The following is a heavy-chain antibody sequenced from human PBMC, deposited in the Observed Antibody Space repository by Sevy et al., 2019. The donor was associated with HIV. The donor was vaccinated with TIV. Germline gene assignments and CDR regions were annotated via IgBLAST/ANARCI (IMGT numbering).Heavy chain of an antibody. Sequence: GGSLRLSCTASGFTFSSAWMSWVRQAPGKGLEWVGRIKSEFDGGAIDYAAPVKGRFTISREDSKNTVYLQMNSLKTEDTAVYYCITDPAYRGYDEGVINYYCYGMDVWGQGTTVTVSS. J-gene: IGHJ6*02. CDR3: ITDPAYRGYDEGVINYYCYGMDV. D-gene: IGHD5-12*01. CDR1: GFTFSSAW. V-gene: IGHV3-15*01. CDR2: IKSEFDGGAI.